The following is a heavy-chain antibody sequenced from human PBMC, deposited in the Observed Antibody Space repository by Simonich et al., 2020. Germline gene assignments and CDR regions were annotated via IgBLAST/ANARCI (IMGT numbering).Heavy chain of an antibody. J-gene: IGHJ6*02. CDR2: IYHSGST. Sequence: QVQLQESGPGLVKPSETLSLTCAVSGYSISSGYYGGWYRQPPGKGLEWIGSIYHSGSTSYNPSRKSRVTISVDTSKNQFSLKLSSVTAADTAVYYCARVGYSNYYYYGMDVWGQGTTVTVSS. V-gene: IGHV4-38-2*01. CDR3: ARVGYSNYYYYGMDV. D-gene: IGHD6-13*01. CDR1: GYSISSGYY.